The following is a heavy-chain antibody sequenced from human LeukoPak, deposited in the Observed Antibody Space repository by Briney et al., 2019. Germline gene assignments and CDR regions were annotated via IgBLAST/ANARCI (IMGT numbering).Heavy chain of an antibody. V-gene: IGHV4-34*01. CDR2: INHSGST. D-gene: IGHD5-24*01. Sequence: SETLSLTCAVYGGSFSGYYWSWIRQPPGKGLEWIGEINHSGSTNYNPSLKSRATISIDTSKNQFSLKLSSVTAADTAVYYCARSGPRRDGNNLDYWGQGTLVTVSS. CDR1: GGSFSGYY. J-gene: IGHJ4*02. CDR3: ARSGPRRDGNNLDY.